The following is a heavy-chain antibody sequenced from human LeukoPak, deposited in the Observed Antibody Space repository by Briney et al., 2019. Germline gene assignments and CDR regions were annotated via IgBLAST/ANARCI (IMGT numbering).Heavy chain of an antibody. V-gene: IGHV3-30*04. CDR1: GFTFTGHS. CDR3: AREKQSGGTPFDY. J-gene: IGHJ4*02. D-gene: IGHD1-26*01. Sequence: GGSLRLSCVASGFTFTGHSMHWVRQAPGKGLEWVAVVGNDEKTKFYAGSLKGRFTVSRDNSKNTVYLQMNSLRDEDTAVYYCAREKQSGGTPFDYWGQGSLVTVSS. CDR2: VGNDEKTK.